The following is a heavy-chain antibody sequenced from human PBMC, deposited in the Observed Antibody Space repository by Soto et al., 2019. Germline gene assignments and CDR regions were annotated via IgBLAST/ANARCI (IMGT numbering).Heavy chain of an antibody. Sequence: PGGSLRLSCAASGFTFSSYWMSWVRQAPGKGLEWVANIKQDGSEKYYVDSVKGRFTISRDNAKNSLYLQMNSLRAEDTAVYYCARNKVGATYYFDYWGQGTLVTVSS. D-gene: IGHD1-26*01. J-gene: IGHJ4*02. CDR1: GFTFSSYW. V-gene: IGHV3-7*05. CDR2: IKQDGSEK. CDR3: ARNKVGATYYFDY.